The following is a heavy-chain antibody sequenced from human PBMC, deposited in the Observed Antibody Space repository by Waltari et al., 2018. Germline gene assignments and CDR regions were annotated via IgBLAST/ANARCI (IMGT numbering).Heavy chain of an antibody. Sequence: EVQLLESGGGLVQPGGSLRLSCAASGFTFSSYAMSWVRQAPGKGLGWVSGISGSGGSTYYADSVKGRFTISRDNSKNTLYLQMNSLRAEDTAVYYCAKGGSYYSYGHWGQGTLVTVSS. CDR2: ISGSGGST. J-gene: IGHJ4*02. CDR3: AKGGSYYSYGH. CDR1: GFTFSSYA. D-gene: IGHD5-18*01. V-gene: IGHV3-23*01.